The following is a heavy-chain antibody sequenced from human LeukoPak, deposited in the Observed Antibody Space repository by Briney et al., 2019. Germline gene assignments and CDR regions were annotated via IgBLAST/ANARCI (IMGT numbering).Heavy chain of an antibody. D-gene: IGHD5-24*01. Sequence: PSETLSLTCAVYGGSFSGYYWSWIRQPPGKGLEWIGEINHSGSTNYNPSLKSRVIISVDTSKNQFSLKLSSVTAADTAVYYCARRRWLFDAFDIWGQGTMVTVSS. CDR1: GGSFSGYY. V-gene: IGHV4-34*01. J-gene: IGHJ3*02. CDR3: ARRRWLFDAFDI. CDR2: INHSGST.